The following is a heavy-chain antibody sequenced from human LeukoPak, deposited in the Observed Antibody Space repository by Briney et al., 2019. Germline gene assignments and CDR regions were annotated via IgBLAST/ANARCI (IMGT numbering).Heavy chain of an antibody. J-gene: IGHJ4*02. Sequence: SETLSLTCAVYGGSFSGYYWSWIRQPPGKGLEWIGEINHSGSTNYSPSLKSRVTISVDTSKNQFSLKLSSVTAADTAVYYCARGVSGYYFSYFDYWGQGTLVTVSS. CDR3: ARGVSGYYFSYFDY. CDR1: GGSFSGYY. CDR2: INHSGST. D-gene: IGHD3-22*01. V-gene: IGHV4-34*01.